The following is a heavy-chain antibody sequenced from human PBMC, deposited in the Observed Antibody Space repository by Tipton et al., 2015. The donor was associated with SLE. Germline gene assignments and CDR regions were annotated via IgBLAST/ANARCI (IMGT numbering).Heavy chain of an antibody. V-gene: IGHV3-30*03. J-gene: IGHJ4*02. CDR1: GFTFSSYG. CDR3: ARDRAVAGTRGNFDY. CDR2: ISYDGSNK. Sequence: RSLRLSCAASGFTFSSYGMHWVRQAPGKGLEWVAVISYDGSNKYYADSVKGRFTISRDNSKNTLYLQMNSLRAEDTALYYCARDRAVAGTRGNFDYWGQGTLVTVSS. D-gene: IGHD6-19*01.